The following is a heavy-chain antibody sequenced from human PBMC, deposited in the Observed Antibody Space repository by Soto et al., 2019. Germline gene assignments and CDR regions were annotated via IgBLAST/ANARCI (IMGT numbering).Heavy chain of an antibody. Sequence: QVQLVESGGGVVQPGRSLRLSCEASGFTFSSYAMHWVRQAPGKGLEWVAVIWSDASDRHHADSVKGRFTISRDNFKNALYLQMSSMAAEDTAVYYCARDRTNAHYLDFWGLGNLVTVSS. J-gene: IGHJ4*02. CDR3: ARDRTNAHYLDF. D-gene: IGHD1-1*01. CDR2: IWSDASDR. V-gene: IGHV3-33*08. CDR1: GFTFSSYA.